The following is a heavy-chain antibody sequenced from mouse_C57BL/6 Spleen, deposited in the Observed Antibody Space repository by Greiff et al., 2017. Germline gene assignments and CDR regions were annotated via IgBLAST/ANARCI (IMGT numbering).Heavy chain of an antibody. CDR1: GYTFTSYW. V-gene: IGHV1-55*01. Sequence: QVHVKQPGAELVKPGASVKMSCKASGYTFTSYWITWVKQGPGQGLEWIGDIYPGSGSTNYNEKFKSKATLTVDTSSSTAYMQLSSLTSEDSAVYYCARRPDWYFDVWGTGTTVTVSS. J-gene: IGHJ1*03. CDR3: ARRPDWYFDV. CDR2: IYPGSGST.